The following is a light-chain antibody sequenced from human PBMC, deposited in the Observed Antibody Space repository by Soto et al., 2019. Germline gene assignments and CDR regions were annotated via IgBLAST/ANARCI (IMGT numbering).Light chain of an antibody. V-gene: IGLV2-14*01. CDR1: SSDVGAYNR. J-gene: IGLJ1*01. CDR3: SSYTSSSTLV. Sequence: QSVLTQPPSASGSPGQSVAISCTGTSSDVGAYNRVSWYQQYPGQAPKVIIYEVSNRPSGVSNRFSGSKSGNTAFLTISGLQAEDEADYYCSSYTSSSTLVFGTGTKGTGL. CDR2: EVS.